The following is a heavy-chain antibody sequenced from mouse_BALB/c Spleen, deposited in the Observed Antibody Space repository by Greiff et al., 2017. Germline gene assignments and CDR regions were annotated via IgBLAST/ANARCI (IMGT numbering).Heavy chain of an antibody. V-gene: IGHV5-9-3*01. CDR1: GFTFSSYA. CDR2: ISSGGSYT. D-gene: IGHD1-2*01. J-gene: IGHJ2*01. CDR3: ARFITTVQYYFDY. Sequence: EVQLVESGGGLVKPGGSLKLSCAASGFTFSSYAMSWVRQTPEKRLEWVATISSGGSYTYYPDSVKGRFTISRDNAKNTLYLQMSSLRSEDTAMYYCARFITTVQYYFDYWGQGTTLTVSS.